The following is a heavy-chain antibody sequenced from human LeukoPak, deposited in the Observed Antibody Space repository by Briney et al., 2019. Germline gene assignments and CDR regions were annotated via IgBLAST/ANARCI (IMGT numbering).Heavy chain of an antibody. D-gene: IGHD2-2*01. CDR3: ARDGSSYGMEVSG. V-gene: IGHV1-69*05. J-gene: IGHJ4*02. CDR1: GGTFSSYA. CDR2: IIPIFGTA. Sequence: GASVKVSCKASGGTFSSYAISWVRQAPGQGLEWTGRIIPIFGTANYAQKFQGRVTITTDESTSTAYIELSSLRCEDTAVYYCARDGSSYGMEVSGWGQGTLVTVSS.